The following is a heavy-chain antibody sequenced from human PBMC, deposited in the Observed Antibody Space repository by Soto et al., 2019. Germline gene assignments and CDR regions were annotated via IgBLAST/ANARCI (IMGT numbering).Heavy chain of an antibody. CDR3: ARPGAKGYCSGGSCYSPLYYGMDV. V-gene: IGHV4-39*01. CDR2: IYYSGST. CDR1: GGSISSSSYY. Sequence: PSETLSLTCTVSGGSISSSSYYWGWIRQPPGKGLEWIGSIYYSGSTYYNPSLKSRVTISVDTSKNQFSLKLSSVTAADTAVYYCARPGAKGYCSGGSCYSPLYYGMDVWGQGTTVTV. J-gene: IGHJ6*02. D-gene: IGHD2-15*01.